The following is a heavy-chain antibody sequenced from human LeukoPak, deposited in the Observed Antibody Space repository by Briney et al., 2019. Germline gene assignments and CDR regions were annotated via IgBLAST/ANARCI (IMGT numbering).Heavy chain of an antibody. CDR2: IRSKTYGGTT. CDR3: SRGNSYYSNSPIDY. J-gene: IGHJ4*02. CDR1: GFSFGDHA. Sequence: GRSLRLSCTASGFSFGDHAMTWVRQAPGKGLEWVGFIRSKTYGGTTEYAASVRGRFTISRDDSTSIAYLQMNSLKTEDTAVYHCSRGNSYYSNSPIDYWGQGTLVTVSS. V-gene: IGHV3-49*04. D-gene: IGHD4-11*01.